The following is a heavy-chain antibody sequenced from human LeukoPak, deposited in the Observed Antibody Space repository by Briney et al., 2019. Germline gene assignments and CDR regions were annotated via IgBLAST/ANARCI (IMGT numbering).Heavy chain of an antibody. V-gene: IGHV6-1*01. CDR2: TYYRSKLSN. J-gene: IGHJ5*02. CDR1: GDSVSSNSAT. D-gene: IGHD6-19*01. Sequence: SQTLSLTCAISGDSVSSNSATWNWIRQSPSRGLEWLGRTYYRSKLSNNYAVSVKSRITINSDTSKNQFSLHLNSVTPEDTAVYYCARGDQWLETWGQGTLVTVSS. CDR3: ARGDQWLET.